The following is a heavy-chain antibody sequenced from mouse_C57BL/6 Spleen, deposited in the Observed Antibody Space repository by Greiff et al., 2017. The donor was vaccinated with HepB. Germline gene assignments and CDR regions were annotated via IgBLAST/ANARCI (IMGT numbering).Heavy chain of an antibody. D-gene: IGHD1-1*01. CDR3: AIYYYGIREDWDVGY. Sequence: VQLQQSGAELVKPGASVKLSCTASGFNIKDYYMHWVKQRTEQGLEWIGRIDPEDGETKYAPKFQGKATITADTSSNTACLQLSSLTSEDTAVYYCAIYYYGIREDWDVGYWGQGTTLTVSS. CDR1: GFNIKDYY. J-gene: IGHJ2*01. V-gene: IGHV14-2*01. CDR2: IDPEDGET.